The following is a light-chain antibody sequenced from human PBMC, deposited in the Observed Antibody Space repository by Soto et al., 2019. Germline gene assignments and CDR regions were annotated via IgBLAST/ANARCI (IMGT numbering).Light chain of an antibody. Sequence: DIQMTQSPSSLSASVGDRVTITCRASQSISSYLNWYQQKPGQAPKVLIYAASRLQTGVPSRFSGRGSGTDFSLTISSLQAEDFATYFCQHNYAYPWTFGQGTKLDLK. V-gene: IGKV1-39*01. CDR1: QSISSY. CDR3: QHNYAYPWT. J-gene: IGKJ1*01. CDR2: AAS.